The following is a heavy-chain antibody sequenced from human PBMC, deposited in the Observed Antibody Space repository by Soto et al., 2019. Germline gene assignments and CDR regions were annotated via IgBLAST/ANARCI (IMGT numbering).Heavy chain of an antibody. J-gene: IGHJ6*02. Sequence: GGSLRLSCAASGFTFSSYGMHWVRQAPGKGLEWVAVIWYDGSNKYYADSVKGRFTISRDNSKNTLYLQMNSLRAEDTAVYYCARGFIAARRGDYYYGMDVWGQGTTVTVSS. CDR1: GFTFSSYG. D-gene: IGHD6-6*01. CDR3: ARGFIAARRGDYYYGMDV. CDR2: IWYDGSNK. V-gene: IGHV3-33*01.